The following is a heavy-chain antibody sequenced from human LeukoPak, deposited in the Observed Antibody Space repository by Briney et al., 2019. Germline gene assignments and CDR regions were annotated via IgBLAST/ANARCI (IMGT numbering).Heavy chain of an antibody. Sequence: GGSLRLSCAVSGFIFSSSGIHWVRQAPGEGLVWVAAISYDGSEKYYAESVKGRFTISRDNSKTTVYLQMNSLKIEDTAVYYCAKDLLGVTAPKAYFDFWGQGTLVTVSS. CDR3: AKDLLGVTAPKAYFDF. D-gene: IGHD2-21*02. CDR2: ISYDGSEK. CDR1: GFIFSSSG. J-gene: IGHJ4*02. V-gene: IGHV3-30*18.